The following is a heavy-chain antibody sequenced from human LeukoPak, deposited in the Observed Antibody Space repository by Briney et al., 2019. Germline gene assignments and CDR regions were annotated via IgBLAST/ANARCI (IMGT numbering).Heavy chain of an antibody. J-gene: IGHJ3*02. Sequence: GGSLRLSCAASGFTFSTSGMHWVRQAPGKGLEWVAFIPYDGSVKYYADAVKGRFTISRDNSKNTLYLQMNSLRAEDTAVYYCAKGNVLRFLEWLGDAFDIWGQGTMVTVSS. V-gene: IGHV3-30*02. CDR1: GFTFSTSG. CDR3: AKGNVLRFLEWLGDAFDI. CDR2: IPYDGSVK. D-gene: IGHD3-3*01.